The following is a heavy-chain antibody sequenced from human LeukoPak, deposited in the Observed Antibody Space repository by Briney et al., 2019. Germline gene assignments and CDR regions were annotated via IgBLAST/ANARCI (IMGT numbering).Heavy chain of an antibody. Sequence: SGTLSLTCTVSGGSISSYYWSWIRQPPGKGLEWIGYIYYSGSTNYNPSLKSRVTISVDTSKNQFSLKLSSVTAADTAVYYCARETRGLSSYDSSGYYYWGQGTLVTVSS. CDR2: IYYSGST. V-gene: IGHV4-59*01. CDR1: GGSISSYY. D-gene: IGHD3-22*01. CDR3: ARETRGLSSYDSSGYYY. J-gene: IGHJ4*02.